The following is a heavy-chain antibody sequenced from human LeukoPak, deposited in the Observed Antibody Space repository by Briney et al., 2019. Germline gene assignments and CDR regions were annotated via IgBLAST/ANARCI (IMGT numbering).Heavy chain of an antibody. CDR2: ISYSGSP. CDR3: PRVPFGWGIYYFDY. D-gene: IGHD3-10*01. V-gene: IGHV4-30-4*01. J-gene: IGHJ4*02. CDR1: GGSINSGDSY. Sequence: SQTLSLTCTVSGGSINSGDSYWSWIRQPPGKSLEWIGYISYSGSPYYNPSLRGRVAISGDTSENQFFLRLGSVTAADTAVYYCPRVPFGWGIYYFDYWAREIVVTVSS.